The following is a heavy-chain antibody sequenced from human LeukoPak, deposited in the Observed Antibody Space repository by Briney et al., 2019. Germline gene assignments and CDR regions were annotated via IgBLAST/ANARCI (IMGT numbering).Heavy chain of an antibody. CDR3: ARAADRYSSDWPFDY. Sequence: GESLKISCKGSGYSFTSYWIGWVRQMPGKGLEWMGIIYPGDSDTRYSPSFQGQVTISADKSISTAYLQWSSLKASDTAMYYCARAADRYSSDWPFDYWGQGTLVTVSS. CDR2: IYPGDSDT. CDR1: GYSFTSYW. V-gene: IGHV5-51*01. D-gene: IGHD6-19*01. J-gene: IGHJ4*02.